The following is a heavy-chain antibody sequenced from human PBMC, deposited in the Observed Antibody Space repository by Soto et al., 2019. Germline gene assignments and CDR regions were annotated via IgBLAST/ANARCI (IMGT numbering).Heavy chain of an antibody. CDR3: ARADGDYLSVN. CDR2: INHSGST. CDR1: GGSFSGYY. J-gene: IGHJ4*02. Sequence: SETLSLTCAVYGGSFSGYYWSWIRQPPGKGLEWIGEINHSGSTNYNPSLKSRVTISVDTSKNQFSLKLSSVTAADTAVYYCARADGDYLSVNWGQGTLVTVSS. V-gene: IGHV4-34*01. D-gene: IGHD4-17*01.